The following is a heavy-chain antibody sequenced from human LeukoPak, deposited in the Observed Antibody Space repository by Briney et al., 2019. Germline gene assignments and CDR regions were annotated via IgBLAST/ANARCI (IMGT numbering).Heavy chain of an antibody. CDR2: ISSSSSYI. CDR3: ARDPNRQWLVTDDY. CDR1: GFTFSSYS. V-gene: IGHV3-21*01. J-gene: IGHJ4*02. Sequence: PGGSLRLSCAASGFTFSSYSMNWVRQAPGKGLEWVPSISSSSSYIYYADSVKGRLTISRDNAKNSLYLQMNSLRAEDTAVYYCARDPNRQWLVTDDYWGQGTLVTVSS. D-gene: IGHD6-19*01.